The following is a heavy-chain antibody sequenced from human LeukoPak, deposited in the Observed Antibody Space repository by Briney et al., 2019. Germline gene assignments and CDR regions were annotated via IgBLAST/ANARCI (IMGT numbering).Heavy chain of an antibody. Sequence: SSETLSLTCTVSGVSISSYYWSWVRQPPGKGLEWVGYIYYSGSTNYNPSLKSRVTISVATSKNQFSLKLSSVTAADTAVYYCARDSTGDDAFDIWGQGTMVTVSS. CDR1: GVSISSYY. CDR2: IYYSGST. V-gene: IGHV4-59*01. CDR3: ARDSTGDDAFDI. J-gene: IGHJ3*02. D-gene: IGHD7-27*01.